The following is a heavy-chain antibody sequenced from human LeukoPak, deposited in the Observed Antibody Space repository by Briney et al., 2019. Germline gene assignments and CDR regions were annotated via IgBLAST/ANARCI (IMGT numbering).Heavy chain of an antibody. Sequence: GESLKISCKGSGYSFTSYWIGWVRQMPGKGLEWRGIIYPGDSDTRYSPSFQGQVTISADKPISTAYLQWSSRKPSDTAMYYCARLRQDDILTDRTYFFFCWGQGTLVTVSS. CDR1: GYSFTSYW. J-gene: IGHJ4*02. CDR3: ARLRQDDILTDRTYFFFC. D-gene: IGHD3-9*01. V-gene: IGHV5-51*01. CDR2: IYPGDSDT.